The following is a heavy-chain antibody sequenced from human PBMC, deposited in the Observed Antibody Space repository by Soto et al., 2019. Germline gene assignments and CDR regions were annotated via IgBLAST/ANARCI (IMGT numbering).Heavy chain of an antibody. CDR2: ISDSGRT. J-gene: IGHJ4*02. Sequence: PSETLSLTCTVSDDSISSGGYYWSWIRQHPGKGLEWIGYISDSGRTYYNPSLKSRVTISADTSKNQFSLKLRFVTAADTAVYYCARNDSGSKNFDYWGQGTLVTVSS. D-gene: IGHD3-10*01. V-gene: IGHV4-31*03. CDR1: DDSISSGGYY. CDR3: ARNDSGSKNFDY.